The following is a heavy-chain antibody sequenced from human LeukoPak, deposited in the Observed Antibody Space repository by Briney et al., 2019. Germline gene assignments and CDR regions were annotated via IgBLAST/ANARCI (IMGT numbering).Heavy chain of an antibody. CDR2: TYYRSKWYN. CDR3: ARVGHPWGIEDAFDI. V-gene: IGHV6-1*01. J-gene: IGHJ3*02. CDR1: GDSVSSNSAA. Sequence: SQTLSLTCAISGDSVSSNSAARNWIRQSPSRGLEWLGRTYYRSKWYNDYAVSVKSRIIINPDTSKNQFSLQLNSVTPEDTAVYYCARVGHPWGIEDAFDIWGQGTMVTVSS. D-gene: IGHD3-16*01.